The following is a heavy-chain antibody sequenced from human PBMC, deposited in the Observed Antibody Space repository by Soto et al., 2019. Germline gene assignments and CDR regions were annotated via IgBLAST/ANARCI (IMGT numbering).Heavy chain of an antibody. D-gene: IGHD3-16*02. Sequence: GGSLRLSCAASGFTFSSYAMSWVRQAPGKGLEWVSAISGSGGSTYYADSVKGRFTISRDNSKNTLYLQMNSLRAEDTAVYYCAKWGELSLYPIFRGSFDPWGQGTLVTVSS. J-gene: IGHJ5*02. CDR2: ISGSGGST. CDR1: GFTFSSYA. CDR3: AKWGELSLYPIFRGSFDP. V-gene: IGHV3-23*01.